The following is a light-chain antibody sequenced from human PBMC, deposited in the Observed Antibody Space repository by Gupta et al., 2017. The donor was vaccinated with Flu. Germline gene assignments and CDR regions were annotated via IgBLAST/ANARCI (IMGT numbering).Light chain of an antibody. Sequence: SSNIGNTNVNRYQQFPRTAPYVLIDGNSQRPSGVPDRFSGSKSCTSASLAISGLQSEDEADYSCAAWDDSLNGHYVFGTGTKLTVL. CDR1: SSNIGNTN. J-gene: IGLJ1*01. CDR3: AAWDDSLNGHYV. V-gene: IGLV1-44*01. CDR2: GNS.